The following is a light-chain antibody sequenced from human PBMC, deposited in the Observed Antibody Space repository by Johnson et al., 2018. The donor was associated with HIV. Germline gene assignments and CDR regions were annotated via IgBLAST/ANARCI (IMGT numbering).Light chain of an antibody. CDR2: ENN. CDR3: GTWDMSLTACRYF. CDR1: NSNIGKNY. V-gene: IGLV1-51*02. Sequence: QSVLTQPPSVSAAPGQKVTISCSGSNSNIGKNYVSWYQHLPGTAPKLVIHENNKRPSGIPDRFSGSKSATSATLGITGLQTGDEADYYCGTWDMSLTACRYFFGSETKVTVL. J-gene: IGLJ1*01.